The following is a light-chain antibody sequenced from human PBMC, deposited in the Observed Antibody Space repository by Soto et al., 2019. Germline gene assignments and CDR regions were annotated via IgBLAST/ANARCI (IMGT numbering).Light chain of an antibody. J-gene: IGKJ1*01. V-gene: IGKV3-20*01. CDR1: QSVSSSY. CDR3: QQYNNWPRT. Sequence: EIVLTQSPGTLSLSPGERATLSCRASQSVSSSYLVWHQQKPGQAPRLLIYAASRRATGIPDRFSGSGSGTDFTLTISRLKPEDFAVYYCQQYNNWPRTFGQGTKVHIK. CDR2: AAS.